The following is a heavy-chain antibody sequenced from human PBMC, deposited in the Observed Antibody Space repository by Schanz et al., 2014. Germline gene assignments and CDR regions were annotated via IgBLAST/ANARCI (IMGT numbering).Heavy chain of an antibody. Sequence: EVQLVESGGGLVKPGGSLRLSCAASTSIFNHAWMSWVRQAPGKGLEWLGRIKSKTDGETTDYAAPVKGRFSISRDDSQSTLYLQMNSLKIEDPGVYYRATASSPGGEGGAGLTLHLRGQGTPXTVSP. D-gene: IGHD6-13*01. V-gene: IGHV3-15*01. CDR1: TSIFNHAW. CDR3: ATASSPGGEGGAGLTLHL. CDR2: IKSKTDGETT. J-gene: IGHJ4*02.